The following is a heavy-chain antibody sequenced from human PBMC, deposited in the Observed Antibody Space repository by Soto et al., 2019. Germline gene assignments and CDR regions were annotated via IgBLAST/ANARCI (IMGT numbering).Heavy chain of an antibody. J-gene: IGHJ6*02. V-gene: IGHV4-59*01. Sequence: QVQLQESGPGLVKPSETLSLTCTVSGGSISNYYWSWIRQPPGMGLEWIGYIYCTGSTNYNPTLRSRVAISVDTPKTQCSLKRRSGTAAAAAVYYCARGCSSWYLGMDVWGQGTTVTVSS. CDR2: IYCTGST. D-gene: IGHD6-13*01. CDR1: GGSISNYY. CDR3: ARGCSSWYLGMDV.